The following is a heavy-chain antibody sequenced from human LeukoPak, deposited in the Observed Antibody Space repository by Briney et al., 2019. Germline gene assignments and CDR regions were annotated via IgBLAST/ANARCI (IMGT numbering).Heavy chain of an antibody. Sequence: ASVKVSSKASGYSFTGYYMHWVRQAPGQGLEWMGWISAYNGNANYAQKLQGRVTMTTDTSTSTAYMELRSLRSDDTAVYYCARVATIFGVVIIPDAFDIWGQGTMVTVSS. D-gene: IGHD3-3*01. J-gene: IGHJ3*02. CDR1: GYSFTGYY. CDR3: ARVATIFGVVIIPDAFDI. V-gene: IGHV1-18*04. CDR2: ISAYNGNA.